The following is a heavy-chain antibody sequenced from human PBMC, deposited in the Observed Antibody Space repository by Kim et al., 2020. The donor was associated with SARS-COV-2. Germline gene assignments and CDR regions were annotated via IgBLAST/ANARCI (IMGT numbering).Heavy chain of an antibody. V-gene: IGHV3-33*01. CDR1: GFTFSSYG. Sequence: GGSLRLSCAASGFTFSSYGMHWVRQAPGKGLEWVAVIWYDGSNKYYADSVKGRFTISRDNSKNTLYLQMNSLRAEDTAVYYCARGVRGDGYNHGLGPSGKYYYCYGMDVWGQGTTVTVSS. CDR2: IWYDGSNK. D-gene: IGHD3-10*01. J-gene: IGHJ6*02. CDR3: ARGVRGDGYNHGLGPSGKYYYCYGMDV.